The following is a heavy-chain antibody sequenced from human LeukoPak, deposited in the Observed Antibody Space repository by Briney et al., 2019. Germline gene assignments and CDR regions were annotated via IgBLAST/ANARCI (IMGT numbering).Heavy chain of an antibody. CDR2: IKSKTDGGTT. CDR3: TTDLSSRWYVSWFDP. V-gene: IGHV3-15*01. Sequence: GGSLRLSCAASGFTFSNAWMSWVRQAPGKGLEWVGRIKSKTDGGTTDYAAPVKGRFTISRDDSKNTLYLQMNSLKTEDTAVYYCTTDLSSRWYVSWFDPWGQGTLVTVSS. J-gene: IGHJ5*02. CDR1: GFTFSNAW. D-gene: IGHD6-13*01.